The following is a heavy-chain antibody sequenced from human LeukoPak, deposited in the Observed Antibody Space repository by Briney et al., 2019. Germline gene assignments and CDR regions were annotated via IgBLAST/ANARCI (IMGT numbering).Heavy chain of an antibody. CDR3: ARGGFAHWVTAVGFDY. CDR1: GGSISSYY. V-gene: IGHV4-59*01. CDR2: IYYSGST. J-gene: IGHJ4*02. Sequence: SETLSPTCTVSGGSISSYYWSWIRQPPGKGLEWIGYIYYSGSTNYNPSLKSRVTISLDTSKNQFSLKLSSVTAADTAVYYCARGGFAHWVTAVGFDYWGQGTLVTVSS. D-gene: IGHD2-21*02.